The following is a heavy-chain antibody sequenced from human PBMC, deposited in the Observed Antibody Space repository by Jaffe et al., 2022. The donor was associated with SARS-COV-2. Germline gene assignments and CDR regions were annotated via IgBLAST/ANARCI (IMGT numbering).Heavy chain of an antibody. D-gene: IGHD2-2*02. J-gene: IGHJ6*02. Sequence: QVQLVQSGAEVKKPGASVKVSCKASGYTFTGYYMHWVRQAPGQGLEWMGWINPNSGGTNYAQKFQGRVTMTRDTSISTAYMELSRLRSDDTAVYYCARGYCSSTSCYRMPYYYYYGMDVWGQGTTVTVSS. V-gene: IGHV1-2*02. CDR3: ARGYCSSTSCYRMPYYYYYGMDV. CDR1: GYTFTGYY. CDR2: INPNSGGT.